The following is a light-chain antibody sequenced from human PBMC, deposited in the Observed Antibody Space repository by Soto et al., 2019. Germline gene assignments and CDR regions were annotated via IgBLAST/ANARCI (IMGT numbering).Light chain of an antibody. CDR2: DVS. V-gene: IGLV2-14*01. J-gene: IGLJ2*01. Sequence: QSALTQPASVSGSPGQSITISCTGTSSDVGGYNYVSWYQQHPAKAPKLMIYDVSNRPSGVSNRFSGSKSGNTASLTISGLQAEDEADYYCSSYTSSSTLVFSGGTKLTVL. CDR1: SSDVGGYNY. CDR3: SSYTSSSTLV.